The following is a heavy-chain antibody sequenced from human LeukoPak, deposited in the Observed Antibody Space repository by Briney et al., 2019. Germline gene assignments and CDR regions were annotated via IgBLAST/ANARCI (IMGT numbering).Heavy chain of an antibody. Sequence: SVKVSCKASVYTFTSYYMHWVRQAPGQGLEWMGIINPSGGNTSYAQKFQGRVTMTRDTSTSTVYMELSSLRSEDTAVHYCARRAFRITRRVVVIKGLFDMWGQGTMDSVFS. CDR1: VYTFTSYY. V-gene: IGHV1-46*01. D-gene: IGHD3-22*01. J-gene: IGHJ3*02. CDR3: ARRAFRITRRVVVIKGLFDM. CDR2: INPSGGNT.